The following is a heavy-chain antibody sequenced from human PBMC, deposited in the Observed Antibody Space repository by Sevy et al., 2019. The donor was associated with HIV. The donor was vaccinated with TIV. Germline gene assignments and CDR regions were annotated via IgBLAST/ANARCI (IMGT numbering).Heavy chain of an antibody. CDR2: VNSYGSST. V-gene: IGHV3-74*01. CDR1: GFTFSTYW. CDR3: AKTLTYYDFWSGLDY. Sequence: GGSLRLSCAVSGFTFSTYWMHWVRQAPGKGLVWLSLVNSYGSSTNYADSVKGRFTISRDNAKNTLYLQMNSLRAEDTAVYYCAKTLTYYDFWSGLDYWGQGTLVTVSS. D-gene: IGHD3-3*01. J-gene: IGHJ4*02.